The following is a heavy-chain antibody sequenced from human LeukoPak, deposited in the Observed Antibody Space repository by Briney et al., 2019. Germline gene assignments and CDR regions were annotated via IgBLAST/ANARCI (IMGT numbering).Heavy chain of an antibody. CDR2: IRYDGSNK. CDR3: AKGRGWEASYYYYMDV. D-gene: IGHD1-26*01. Sequence: GGSLRLSCAASGFTFSSYWMTWVRQAPGKGLEWVAFIRYDGSNKYYTDSVKGRFTISRDNSKNTLYLQMNSLRAEDTAVYYCAKGRGWEASYYYYMDVWGKGTTVTISS. V-gene: IGHV3-30*02. CDR1: GFTFSSYW. J-gene: IGHJ6*03.